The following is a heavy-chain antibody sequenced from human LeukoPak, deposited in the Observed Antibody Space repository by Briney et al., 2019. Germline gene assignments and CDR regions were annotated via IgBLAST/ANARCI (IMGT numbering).Heavy chain of an antibody. CDR1: GGSFSGYY. Sequence: SETLSLTCAVYGGSFSGYYWSWIRQPPGKGLEWIGEINHSGSTNYNPSLKSRVTISVDTSKNQFSLKLSSVTAADTAVYYCARGLPNWNDFSCWFDPWGQGTLVTVSS. CDR2: INHSGST. CDR3: ARGLPNWNDFSCWFDP. D-gene: IGHD1-1*01. V-gene: IGHV4-34*01. J-gene: IGHJ5*02.